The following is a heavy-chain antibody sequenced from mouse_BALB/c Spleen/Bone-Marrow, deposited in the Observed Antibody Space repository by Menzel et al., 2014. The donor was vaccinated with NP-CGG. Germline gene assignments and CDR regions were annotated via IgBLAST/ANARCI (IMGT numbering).Heavy chain of an antibody. J-gene: IGHJ3*01. CDR3: SREGSTMITTPFAY. CDR2: IWAGGST. V-gene: IGHV2-9*02. D-gene: IGHD2-4*01. Sequence: QVQLKESGPGLVAPSQSLSITCTVSGFSLTSYGVHWVRQPPGKGLEWLGVIWAGGSTNYNSALMSRLSISKDNSKSQVFLKMNSLQTDGTAMYYCSREGSTMITTPFAYWGQGTLVTVSA. CDR1: GFSLTSYG.